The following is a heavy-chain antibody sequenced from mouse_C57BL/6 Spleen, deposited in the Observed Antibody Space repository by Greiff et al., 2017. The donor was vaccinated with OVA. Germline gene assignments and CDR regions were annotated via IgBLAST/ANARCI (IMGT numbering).Heavy chain of an antibody. CDR1: GYTFTSYW. Sequence: QVQLQQPGAELVKPGASVKMSCKASGYTFTSYWITWVKQRPGQGLEWIGDIYPGSGSTNYNEKFKSKATLTVDTSSSTAYMQLSSLTSEDSAVYYCARSWGSPPWFAYWGQGTLVTVSA. CDR3: ARSWGSPPWFAY. V-gene: IGHV1-55*01. J-gene: IGHJ3*01. D-gene: IGHD1-1*02. CDR2: IYPGSGST.